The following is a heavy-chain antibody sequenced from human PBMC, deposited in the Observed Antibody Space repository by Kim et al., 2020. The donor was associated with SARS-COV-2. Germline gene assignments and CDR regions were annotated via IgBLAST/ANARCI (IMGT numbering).Heavy chain of an antibody. CDR3: ARVWQQLVQVAAFDI. CDR2: INHSGST. J-gene: IGHJ3*02. D-gene: IGHD6-13*01. V-gene: IGHV4-34*01. CDR1: GGSFSGYY. Sequence: SETLSLTCAVYGGSFSGYYWSWIRQPPGKGLEWIGEINHSGSTNYNPSLKSRVTISVDTSKNQFSLKLSSVTAADTAVYYCARVWQQLVQVAAFDIWGQGTMVTVSS.